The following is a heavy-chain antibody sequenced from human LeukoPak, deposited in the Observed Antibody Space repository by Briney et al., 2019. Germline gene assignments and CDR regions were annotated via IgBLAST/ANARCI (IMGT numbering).Heavy chain of an antibody. D-gene: IGHD6-6*01. J-gene: IGHJ4*02. Sequence: GGSLRLSCAASGFTFSSYGMHWVRQAPGKGLEWVAFIRYDGSNEYYADSVKGRFTISRDNSKNTLYLQMNSLRAEDTAVYYCAKGGAGRVAARLGYWGQGTLVTVSS. CDR3: AKGGAGRVAARLGY. CDR2: IRYDGSNE. V-gene: IGHV3-30*02. CDR1: GFTFSSYG.